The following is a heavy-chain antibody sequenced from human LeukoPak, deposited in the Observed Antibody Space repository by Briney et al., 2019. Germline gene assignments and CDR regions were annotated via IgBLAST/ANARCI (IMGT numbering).Heavy chain of an antibody. CDR1: GGSIRSTSNY. J-gene: IGHJ4*02. CDR3: ARNRDGYNSFDY. V-gene: IGHV4-39*07. D-gene: IGHD5-24*01. CDR2: INYTGST. Sequence: PSEALSLTCTVSGGSIRSTSNYWAWIRQAPGRGPEWIGIINYTGSTYYNPSLGSRVTMSVDTSKSQFSLKLSSVTAADTAVYYCARNRDGYNSFDYWGQGTLVTVSS.